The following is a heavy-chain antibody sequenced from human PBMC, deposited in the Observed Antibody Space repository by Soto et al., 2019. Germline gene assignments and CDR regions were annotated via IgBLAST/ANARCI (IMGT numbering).Heavy chain of an antibody. D-gene: IGHD1-26*01. CDR2: TYYRSKWYN. Sequence: SQTLSLTCAISGDSVSSNSAAWNWIRQSPSRGLEWLGRTYYRSKWYNDYAVSVKRRLTITPDTSKNQFSLQLTSVTAEDTAVYYCTRTRYSVSDNGMDVWGQGTTVTVS. CDR1: GDSVSSNSAA. CDR3: TRTRYSVSDNGMDV. J-gene: IGHJ6*02. V-gene: IGHV6-1*01.